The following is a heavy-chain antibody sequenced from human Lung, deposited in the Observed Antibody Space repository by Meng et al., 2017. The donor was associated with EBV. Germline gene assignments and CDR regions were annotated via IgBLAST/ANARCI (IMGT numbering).Heavy chain of an antibody. CDR3: ARDLGGHSDY. J-gene: IGHJ4*02. D-gene: IGHD4-23*01. Sequence: QVQLQESGPGVVKPSEAVSRTCTFTGVFLSTYYWRWIRPPPGKGMEWIGYVYYSGSATYNPSLKSRVSMSVDTSTNQVSLKLSSVTAADTAVYPCARDLGGHSDYWGQGTLVTVSS. V-gene: IGHV4-59*01. CDR1: GVFLSTYY. CDR2: VYYSGSA.